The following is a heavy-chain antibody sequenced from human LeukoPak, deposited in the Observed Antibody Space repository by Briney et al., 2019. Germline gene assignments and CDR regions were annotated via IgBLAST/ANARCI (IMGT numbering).Heavy chain of an antibody. D-gene: IGHD1-1*01. Sequence: GESLKISCKGYGYSFTSYWIAWVRQMPGMGLEWMGSIYPSDFDTRYGPSFQGQVTISADKSISTAYLQWSSLKASDTAMYYCARSGTTGTRWFDPWGQGTLVTVSS. V-gene: IGHV5-51*01. J-gene: IGHJ5*02. CDR1: GYSFTSYW. CDR2: IYPSDFDT. CDR3: ARSGTTGTRWFDP.